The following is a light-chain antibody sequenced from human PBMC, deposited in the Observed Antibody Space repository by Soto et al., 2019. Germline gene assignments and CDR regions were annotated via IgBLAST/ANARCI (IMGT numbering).Light chain of an antibody. CDR3: CSYASTGTYV. V-gene: IGLV2-23*01. CDR2: EGT. J-gene: IGLJ1*01. CDR1: RSDVGNYNL. Sequence: QSALTQPASVSGSPGQSIAISCTGTRSDVGNYNLVSWYQQHSGKAPKLMIYEGTKRPSGVSDRFSGSKSGNTASLTISGLQAEDEADYYCCSYASTGTYVFGTGTKLTVL.